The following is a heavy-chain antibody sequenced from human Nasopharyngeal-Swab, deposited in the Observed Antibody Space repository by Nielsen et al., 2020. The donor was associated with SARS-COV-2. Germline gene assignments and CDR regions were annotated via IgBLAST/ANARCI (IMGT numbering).Heavy chain of an antibody. V-gene: IGHV5-51*01. CDR3: ARSQQAAGIGFDP. CDR2: IYLGDSDT. J-gene: IGHJ5*02. Sequence: GESLKISCKGSGYSFTNYWIGWVRQMPGKGLEWMGIIYLGDSDTRYSPSFQCQVTISADKSISTAYLQWSSLKASDTAMYYCARSQQAAGIGFDPWGQGTLVTVSS. D-gene: IGHD6-13*01. CDR1: GYSFTNYW.